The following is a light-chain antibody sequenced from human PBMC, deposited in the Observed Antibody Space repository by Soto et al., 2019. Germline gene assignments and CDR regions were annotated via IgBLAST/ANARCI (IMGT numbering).Light chain of an antibody. CDR2: LDSDGSH. V-gene: IGLV4-69*01. Sequence: QAVVTQSPSASASLGASVKLTCTLSRGHSSYAIAWHQQQPEKGPRYLMNLDSDGSHTKGDAIPDRFSGSSSGAERYLTISSLQSEDEADYYCQTWGTGIHVVFGGGTQLTVL. CDR3: QTWGTGIHVV. CDR1: RGHSSYA. J-gene: IGLJ2*01.